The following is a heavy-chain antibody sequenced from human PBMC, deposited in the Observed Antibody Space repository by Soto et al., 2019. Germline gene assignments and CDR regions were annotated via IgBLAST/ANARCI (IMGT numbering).Heavy chain of an antibody. D-gene: IGHD3-10*01. CDR3: ARYSPELWFGELSWFDP. CDR1: GGSISSSSYY. J-gene: IGHJ5*02. V-gene: IGHV4-39*01. Sequence: QLQLQESGPGLVKPSETLSLTCTVSGGSISSSSYYWGWIRQPPGKGLEWIGSIYYSGSTYYNPPLKSRVTRSVDTSKTQFSLQLSSVTAADTAVYYCARYSPELWFGELSWFDPWGQGTLVTVSS. CDR2: IYYSGST.